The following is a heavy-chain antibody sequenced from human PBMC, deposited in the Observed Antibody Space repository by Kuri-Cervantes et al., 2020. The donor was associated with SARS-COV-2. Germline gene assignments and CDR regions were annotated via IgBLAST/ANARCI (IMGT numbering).Heavy chain of an antibody. Sequence: GESLKISCEASGFTFVSHAMHWVRQAPGKGLEWAAVVSYDGRTKFYADSVQGRFTISRDNSKNTLYLQMNSLRVEDTAVYYCARDMGAIVLVRRDWFDPWGPGTLVTVSS. CDR3: ARDMGAIVLVRRDWFDP. D-gene: IGHD2-8*01. CDR2: VSYDGRTK. CDR1: GFTFVSHA. J-gene: IGHJ5*02. V-gene: IGHV3-30*04.